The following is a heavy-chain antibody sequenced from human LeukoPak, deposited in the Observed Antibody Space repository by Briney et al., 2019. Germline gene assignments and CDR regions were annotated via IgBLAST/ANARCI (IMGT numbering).Heavy chain of an antibody. J-gene: IGHJ5*02. CDR3: ARDLGAVAGNWFDP. Sequence: SETLSLTCTVSGFSISSGYYWGWIRQPPGKGLQWIGSIYHSGSTYYNPSLKSRVTISVDTSKNQFSLKLSSVTAADTAVYYCARDLGAVAGNWFDPWGQGTLVTVSS. CDR1: GFSISSGYY. V-gene: IGHV4-38-2*02. D-gene: IGHD6-19*01. CDR2: IYHSGST.